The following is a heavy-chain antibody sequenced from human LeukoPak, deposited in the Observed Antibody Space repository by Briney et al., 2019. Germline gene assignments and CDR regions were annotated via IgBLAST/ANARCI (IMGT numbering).Heavy chain of an antibody. CDR1: GDSLSSHY. CDR3: ARNVGWYSHDS. Sequence: PSETLSLTCTVSGDSLSSHYWSWIRQPPGKGLEWIGYIYGSGSTHYDPSLRSRVTISEGTSKNQFSLKLTSVTAADTAVYYCARNVGWYSHDSWGQGTLVTVSS. V-gene: IGHV4-59*08. J-gene: IGHJ4*02. CDR2: IYGSGST. D-gene: IGHD6-19*01.